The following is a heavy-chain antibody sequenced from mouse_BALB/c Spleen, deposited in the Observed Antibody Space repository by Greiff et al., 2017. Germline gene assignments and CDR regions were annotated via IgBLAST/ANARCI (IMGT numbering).Heavy chain of an antibody. J-gene: IGHJ1*01. D-gene: IGHD3-1*01. V-gene: IGHV1S56*01. Sequence: VQLQQPGAELVRPGALVKISCKASGYTFTSYDINWVKQRPGQGLEWIGWIYPGDGSTKYNEKFKGKATLTADKSSSTAYMQLSSLTSENSAVYFCARSPATGWYFDVWGAGTTVTVSS. CDR2: IYPGDGST. CDR1: GYTFTSYD. CDR3: ARSPATGWYFDV.